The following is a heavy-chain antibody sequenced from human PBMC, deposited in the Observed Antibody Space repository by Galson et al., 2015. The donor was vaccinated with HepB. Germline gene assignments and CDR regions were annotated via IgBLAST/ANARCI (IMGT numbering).Heavy chain of an antibody. V-gene: IGHV1-3*01. D-gene: IGHD6-13*01. J-gene: IGHJ4*02. CDR2: INAGNGNT. CDR1: GYTFTSYA. CDR3: ASTTGYSSSWYDPVDY. Sequence: SVKVSCKASGYTFTSYAMHWVRQAPGRRLEWMGWINAGNGNTKYSQKFQGRVTITRDTSASTAYMELSSPRSEDTAMYYCASTTGYSSSWYDPVDYWGQGTLVTVSS.